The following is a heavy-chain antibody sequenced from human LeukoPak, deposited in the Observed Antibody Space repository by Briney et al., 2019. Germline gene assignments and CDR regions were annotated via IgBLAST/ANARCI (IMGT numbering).Heavy chain of an antibody. Sequence: GESLKISCTGSGYSFTSYWIGWVRQMPGKGLEWMGIIYPGDSDTRYSPSFQGKVTIPADKSISTAYRNWSRLNASDIALHYCARIYSSSWDDAFDIWGQGTMVTVSS. CDR1: GYSFTSYW. J-gene: IGHJ3*02. D-gene: IGHD6-13*01. V-gene: IGHV5-51*01. CDR3: ARIYSSSWDDAFDI. CDR2: IYPGDSDT.